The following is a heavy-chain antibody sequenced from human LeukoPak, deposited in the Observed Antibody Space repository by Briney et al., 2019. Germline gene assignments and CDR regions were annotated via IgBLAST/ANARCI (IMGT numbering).Heavy chain of an antibody. V-gene: IGHV3-11*01. Sequence: GGSLRLSCAASGFSVSDYSISWIRQSPGKGPEWISYVMSGGGSTNYADSVRGRFTISRDNAKNSVALQLDGLRADDTAVYFCTRERRGSYYAFESWGQGTLVTVSS. CDR2: VMSGGGST. J-gene: IGHJ4*02. CDR1: GFSVSDYS. CDR3: TRERRGSYYAFES. D-gene: IGHD3-16*01.